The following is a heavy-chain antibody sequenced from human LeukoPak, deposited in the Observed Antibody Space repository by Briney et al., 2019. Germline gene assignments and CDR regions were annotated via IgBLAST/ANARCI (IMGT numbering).Heavy chain of an antibody. CDR3: ARVGEQLGGVDY. Sequence: SGTLSLTCTVSGGSISSHYWSWIRQPPGKGLEWIGYIYYSGSTNYNPSLKSRVTISVDTSKNQFSLKLSSVTAADTAVYYCARVGEQLGGVDYSGQGTLVTVCS. V-gene: IGHV4-59*11. CDR2: IYYSGST. D-gene: IGHD6-6*01. J-gene: IGHJ4*02. CDR1: GGSISSHY.